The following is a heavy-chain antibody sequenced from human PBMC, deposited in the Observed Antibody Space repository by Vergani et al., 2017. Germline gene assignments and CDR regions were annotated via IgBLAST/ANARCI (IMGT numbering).Heavy chain of an antibody. J-gene: IGHJ4*02. D-gene: IGHD5-24*01. CDR2: IKNTGDST. Sequence: EVQLLQSEGAVVQPGGSLRLSCVASGFTFSSHAMSWVRQGHGQGLEWVSSIKNTGDSTHYADSVKGRFTISRDNSKNTLYLQRNSLRVEDTAVSYCGVGSDSYNWVQGTLVTVSS. CDR1: GFTFSSHA. V-gene: IGHV3-23*01. CDR3: GVGSDSYN.